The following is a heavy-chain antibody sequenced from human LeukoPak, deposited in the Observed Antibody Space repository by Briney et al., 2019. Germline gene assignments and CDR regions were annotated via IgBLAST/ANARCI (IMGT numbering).Heavy chain of an antibody. V-gene: IGHV1-69*01. Sequence: SVEVSCKATGGTLRSYAISWGGQGPGQGLEWMGGIIPIFGTANYAQKFQGRVTITADESTSTAYMELSSLRSEDTAVYYCARVVITGTSDWGQGTLVTVSS. CDR1: GGTLRSYA. D-gene: IGHD1-7*01. CDR2: IIPIFGTA. J-gene: IGHJ4*02. CDR3: ARVVITGTSD.